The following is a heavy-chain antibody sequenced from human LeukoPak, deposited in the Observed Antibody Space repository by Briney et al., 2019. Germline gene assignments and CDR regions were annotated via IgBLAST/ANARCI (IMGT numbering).Heavy chain of an antibody. V-gene: IGHV6-1*01. CDR1: GDSVSSNSAA. CDR3: ARILWDDSSGYYLGAFDI. CDR2: TYYRSKWYN. Sequence: SQTLSLTCAISGDSVSSNSAAWNWIRQSPSRGLEWLGRTYYRSKWYNDYAVSVKSRITINPDTSKNQFSLQLNSVTPEDTAVYYCARILWDDSSGYYLGAFDIWGQGTMVTVSS. J-gene: IGHJ3*02. D-gene: IGHD3-22*01.